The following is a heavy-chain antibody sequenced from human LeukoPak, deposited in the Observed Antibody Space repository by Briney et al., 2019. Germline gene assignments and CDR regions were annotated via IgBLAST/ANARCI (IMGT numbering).Heavy chain of an antibody. CDR3: ASTGRYFDWLAYYYYGMDV. D-gene: IGHD3-9*01. CDR1: GGSFSGYY. V-gene: IGHV4-34*01. Sequence: PSETLSLTCAVYGGSFSGYYWSWIRQPPGKGLEWIGEINHSGSTNYNPSLKSRVTISVDTSKNQFSLKLSSVTAADTAVYYCASTGRYFDWLAYYYYGMDVWGQGTTVTVSS. CDR2: INHSGST. J-gene: IGHJ6*02.